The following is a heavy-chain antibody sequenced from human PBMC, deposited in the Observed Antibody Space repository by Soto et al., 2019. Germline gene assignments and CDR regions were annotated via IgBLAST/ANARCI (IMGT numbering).Heavy chain of an antibody. Sequence: GASLKVSCKVSGYTLTELSMHWVRQAPGKGLEWMGGFDPEDGETIYAQKFQGRVTMTEDTSTDTAYMELSSLRSEDTAVYYCATAINGGWLLEWLNGMDVWGQGTTVTVSS. V-gene: IGHV1-24*01. D-gene: IGHD3-3*01. CDR1: GYTLTELS. CDR3: ATAINGGWLLEWLNGMDV. CDR2: FDPEDGET. J-gene: IGHJ6*02.